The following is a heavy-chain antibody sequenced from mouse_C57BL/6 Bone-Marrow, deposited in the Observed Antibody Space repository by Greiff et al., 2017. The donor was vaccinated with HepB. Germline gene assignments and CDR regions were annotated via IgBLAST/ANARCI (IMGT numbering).Heavy chain of an antibody. CDR2: IRLKSDNYAT. D-gene: IGHD1-1*01. CDR1: GFTFSNYW. Sequence: EVKVEESGGGLVQPGGSMKLSCVASGFTFSNYWMNWVRQSPEKGLEWVAQIRLKSDNYATHYAESVKGRFTISRDDSKSSVYLQMNNLRAEDTGIYYCTFTTGGYFDVWGTGTTVTVSS. CDR3: TFTTGGYFDV. J-gene: IGHJ1*03. V-gene: IGHV6-3*01.